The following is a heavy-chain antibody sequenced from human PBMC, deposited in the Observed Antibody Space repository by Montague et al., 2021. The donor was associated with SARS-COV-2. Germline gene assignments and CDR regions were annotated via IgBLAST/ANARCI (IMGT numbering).Heavy chain of an antibody. CDR1: GFTFSSHD. D-gene: IGHD3-3*01. CDR3: ARAHADSVYHFWSGSVTSTSLDV. Sequence: SHRLSFSASGFTFSSHDMHWVRQSPGKGLQWVSAIGTAGDTYYEGSVEGRFIISREDAKSSLSLQMTSLTAGDTAVYYCARAHADSVYHFWSGSVTSTSLDVWGKGTAGTVSS. J-gene: IGHJ6*04. V-gene: IGHV3-13*01. CDR2: IGTAGDT.